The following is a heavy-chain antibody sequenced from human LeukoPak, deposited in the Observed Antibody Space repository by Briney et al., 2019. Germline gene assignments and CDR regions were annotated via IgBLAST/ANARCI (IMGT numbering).Heavy chain of an antibody. D-gene: IGHD5-12*01. Sequence: SETLSLTCTVSGGSISSGGYYWSWIRQPPGKGLEWIGYIYHSGSTYYNPSLKSRVTISVDRSKNQFSLKLSSVTAADTAVYYCARTIHVDIVATMIPEWYFDLWGRGTLVTVSS. CDR2: IYHSGST. CDR1: GGSISSGGYY. CDR3: ARTIHVDIVATMIPEWYFDL. V-gene: IGHV4-30-2*01. J-gene: IGHJ2*01.